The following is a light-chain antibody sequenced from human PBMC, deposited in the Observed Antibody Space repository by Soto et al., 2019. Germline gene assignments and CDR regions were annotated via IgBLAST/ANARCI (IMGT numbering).Light chain of an antibody. CDR3: QQYGSSPPRT. Sequence: EIVLTQSPGTLSLSPGERATLSCRASQSVSSSYLAWYQQKPGQAPKLLIYGSSSRATGITDRFSASGSGTYSTLTISRLEPEYFAVNYCQQYGSSPPRTFGQGTKLEIK. J-gene: IGKJ2*01. V-gene: IGKV3-20*01. CDR1: QSVSSSY. CDR2: GSS.